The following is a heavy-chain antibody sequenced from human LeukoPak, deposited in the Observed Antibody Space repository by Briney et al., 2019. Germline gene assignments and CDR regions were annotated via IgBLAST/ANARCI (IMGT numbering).Heavy chain of an antibody. J-gene: IGHJ6*02. Sequence: PGGSLRLSCAASGFTFSSYAMSWVRQAPGKGLEWVSAISGSGGSTYYADSVKGRFTISRDNSKNTLYLQMNSLRAEDTAVYYCARDNGWLYYYGMDVWGQGTTVTVSS. CDR1: GFTFSSYA. D-gene: IGHD6-19*01. CDR3: ARDNGWLYYYGMDV. V-gene: IGHV3-23*01. CDR2: ISGSGGST.